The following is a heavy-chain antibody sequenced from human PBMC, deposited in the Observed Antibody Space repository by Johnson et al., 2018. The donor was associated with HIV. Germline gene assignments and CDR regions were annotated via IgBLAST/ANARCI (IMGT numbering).Heavy chain of an antibody. CDR1: GFTFSSYA. D-gene: IGHD1-7*01. CDR2: ISYDGSNK. J-gene: IGHJ3*02. Sequence: QVQVVESGGGVVQPGRSMRLSCAASGFTFSSYAMHWVRQAPGKGLEWVAVISYDGSNKYYADSVKGRFTISRDNSKNTLYLQMNSLRAEDTAVYYCAREKLELGIDAFDIWGQGTMVTVSS. V-gene: IGHV3-30-3*01. CDR3: AREKLELGIDAFDI.